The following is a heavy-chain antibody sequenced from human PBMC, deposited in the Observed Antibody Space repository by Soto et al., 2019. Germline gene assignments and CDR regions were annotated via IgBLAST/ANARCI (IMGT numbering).Heavy chain of an antibody. D-gene: IGHD4-4*01. CDR1: GGTFSSYT. V-gene: IGHV1-69*02. Sequence: QVQLVQSGAEVKKPGSSVKVSCKASGGTFSSYTISWVRQAPGQGLEWMGRIIPILVIANYSQNLQGRVTITADKSTSTAYMELSSLRSEDTAVYYCARGVGDYIELIDYWGQGTLVTVSS. J-gene: IGHJ4*02. CDR2: IIPILVIA. CDR3: ARGVGDYIELIDY.